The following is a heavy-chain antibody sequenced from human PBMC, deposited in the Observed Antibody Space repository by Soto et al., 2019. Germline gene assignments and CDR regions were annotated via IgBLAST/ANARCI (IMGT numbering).Heavy chain of an antibody. Sequence: QVQLVQSGAEVKKPGASVKVSCKASGYTFTSYDINWVRQATGQGLEWMGWVNPNSGNTGYAQKFQGRVTMTRNTSISTAYMELSSLRSEDTAVSYCARERTGTTSMDVWGQGTTVTVSS. CDR1: GYTFTSYD. CDR3: ARERTGTTSMDV. D-gene: IGHD1-1*01. CDR2: VNPNSGNT. V-gene: IGHV1-8*01. J-gene: IGHJ6*02.